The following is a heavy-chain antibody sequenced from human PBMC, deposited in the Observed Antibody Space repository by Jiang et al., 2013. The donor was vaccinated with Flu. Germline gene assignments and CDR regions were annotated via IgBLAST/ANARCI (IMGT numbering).Heavy chain of an antibody. Sequence: SLTCAVYGTSFKYLLLELGSASPPRRGLEWIGEIDHSGNTNYNPSLRSRVIISVDTSKNQFSLKLNSVTAADTALYYCATGQGKGWGQGTLVTVSS. D-gene: IGHD4-23*01. CDR3: ATGQGKG. J-gene: IGHJ4*02. CDR1: GTSFKYLL. V-gene: IGHV4-34*01. CDR2: IDHSGNT.